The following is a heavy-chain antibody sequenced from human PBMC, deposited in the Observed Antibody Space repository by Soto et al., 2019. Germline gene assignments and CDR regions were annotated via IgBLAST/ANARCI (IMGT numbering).Heavy chain of an antibody. CDR3: ARGKLGISAEFDY. D-gene: IGHD7-27*01. CDR1: GGTFSSYT. Sequence: QVQLVQSGAEVKKPGSSVKVSCKASGGTFSSYTISWVRQAPGQGLEWMGRIIPILGIANYAQKFQGRVTITADKSTSTAYIKLSSLRSEDTAVYYCARGKLGISAEFDYWGQGTLVTVSS. V-gene: IGHV1-69*02. J-gene: IGHJ4*02. CDR2: IIPILGIA.